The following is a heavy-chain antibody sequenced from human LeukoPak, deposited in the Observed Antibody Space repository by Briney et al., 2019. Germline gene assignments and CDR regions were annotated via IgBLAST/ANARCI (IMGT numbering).Heavy chain of an antibody. CDR1: GDSVSGNSGA. V-gene: IGHV6-1*01. CDR2: TYYRSKWYN. Sequence: SQTLSLTCAISGDSVSGNSGAWNWIRQAPSRGLEWLGRTYYRSKWYNDYAVSVKSRITINPDTSKNQFSLQLNSVTPEDTAVYYCARGYTYAFDYWGQGPLVTVSS. D-gene: IGHD5-18*01. J-gene: IGHJ4*02. CDR3: ARGYTYAFDY.